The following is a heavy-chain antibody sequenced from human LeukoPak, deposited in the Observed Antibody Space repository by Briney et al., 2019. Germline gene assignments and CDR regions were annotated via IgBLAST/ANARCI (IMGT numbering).Heavy chain of an antibody. J-gene: IGHJ5*02. Sequence: SQTLSLTCTVSGGSISSGSYYWSWIRQPAGKGLEWIGRIYTSGSTNYNPSLKSRVTISVDTSKNQFSLKLSSVTAADTAVYYCARDHYSSLNWFDPWGQGTLVTVSS. CDR3: ARDHYSSLNWFDP. V-gene: IGHV4-61*02. D-gene: IGHD6-13*01. CDR1: GGSISSGSYY. CDR2: IYTSGST.